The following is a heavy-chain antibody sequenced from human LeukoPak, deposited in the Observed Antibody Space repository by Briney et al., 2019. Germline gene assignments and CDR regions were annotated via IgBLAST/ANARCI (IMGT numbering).Heavy chain of an antibody. D-gene: IGHD6-13*01. V-gene: IGHV3-23*01. Sequence: GGSLRLSCAASGFTFSSYAMSWVRQAPGKGLEWVSAISGSGGSTYYADSVKGRFTISRDNSKNTLYLQMNSLRAEDTAVYYCATLEDWQQGFYFDYWGQGTLVTVSS. J-gene: IGHJ4*02. CDR3: ATLEDWQQGFYFDY. CDR1: GFTFSSYA. CDR2: ISGSGGST.